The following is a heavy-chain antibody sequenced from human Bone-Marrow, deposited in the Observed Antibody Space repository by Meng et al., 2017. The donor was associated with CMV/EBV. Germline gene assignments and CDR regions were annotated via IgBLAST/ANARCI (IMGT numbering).Heavy chain of an antibody. CDR3: SRGSGEIAYYYYYGMDV. J-gene: IGHJ6*02. Sequence: SETLSLTCTVSGGSISSNYWSWIRQPPGKGLEWIGYIYYSGSTNYNPSLKSRVTISVDTSKNQFSLKLSSVTAADTAVYYCSRGSGEIAYYYYYGMDVWGQGTTVTVSS. CDR2: IYYSGST. CDR1: GGSISSNY. D-gene: IGHD2-15*01. V-gene: IGHV4-59*12.